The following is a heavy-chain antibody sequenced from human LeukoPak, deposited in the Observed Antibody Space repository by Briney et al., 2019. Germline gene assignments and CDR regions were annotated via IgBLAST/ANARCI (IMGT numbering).Heavy chain of an antibody. CDR3: AQIRY. J-gene: IGHJ4*02. CDR2: IKQDGSEK. Sequence: GGTLRLSCAASGFTFSSHWMSWVRQAPGKGLEWVANIKQDGSEKYYVDSVRGRFTISRDYAKNSMYLQMNSLRAEDTAVYYCAQIRYWGQGTLVTVSS. V-gene: IGHV3-7*01. CDR1: GFTFSSHW.